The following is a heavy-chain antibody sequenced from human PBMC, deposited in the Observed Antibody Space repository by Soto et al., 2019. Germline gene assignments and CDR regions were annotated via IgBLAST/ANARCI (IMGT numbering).Heavy chain of an antibody. CDR3: ARVLRGIVGRPDAFDI. D-gene: IGHD1-26*01. V-gene: IGHV1-69*13. J-gene: IGHJ3*02. Sequence: ASVKVSCKASGGTFSSYAISWVRQAPGQGLEWMGGIIPIFGTANYAQKFQGRVTITADESTSTAYMELSSLRSEDTAVYYCARVLRGIVGRPDAFDIWGQGTMVTV. CDR1: GGTFSSYA. CDR2: IIPIFGTA.